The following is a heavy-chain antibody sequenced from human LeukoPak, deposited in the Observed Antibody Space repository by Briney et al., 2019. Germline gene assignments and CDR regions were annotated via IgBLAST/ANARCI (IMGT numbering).Heavy chain of an antibody. CDR2: INPGDGST. V-gene: IGHV1-46*01. D-gene: IGHD6-13*01. CDR3: ARDAGSSWHN. Sequence: ASVKVSCKASGYTFSLYYLHWVRQAPGQGPEWMGMINPGDGSTTYRQKFKGRVTMTRDMSTRTIYMELSGLKFEDTAVYYCARDAGSSWHNWGQGTLVTVSS. CDR1: GYTFSLYY. J-gene: IGHJ4*02.